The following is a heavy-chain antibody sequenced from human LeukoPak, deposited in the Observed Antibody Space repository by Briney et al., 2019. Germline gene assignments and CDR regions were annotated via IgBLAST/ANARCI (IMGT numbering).Heavy chain of an antibody. J-gene: IGHJ5*02. D-gene: IGHD6-13*01. CDR1: GFTFSSYS. V-gene: IGHV3-21*01. Sequence: GGSLRLSCAASGFTFSSYSMNWVRQAPGKGLEWVSSISSSSYIYYADSVKGRFTISRDNAKNSLYLQMNSLRAEDTAVYYCAREGYSSNWFDPWGQGTLVTVSS. CDR2: ISSSSYI. CDR3: AREGYSSNWFDP.